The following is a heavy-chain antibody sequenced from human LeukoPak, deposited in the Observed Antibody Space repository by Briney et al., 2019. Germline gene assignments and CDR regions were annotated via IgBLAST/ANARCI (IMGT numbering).Heavy chain of an antibody. D-gene: IGHD6-13*01. CDR3: ARSSISVAVFDY. CDR2: IWYDGSKK. Sequence: GGSLRLSCAASGFTFSNYGMHWVRQAPGKGLEWVAVIWYDGSKKYYADSVKGRFTISRDNSKNTLYMQINSLRAEDTAAYYCARSSISVAVFDYWGQGTLVTVSS. CDR1: GFTFSNYG. V-gene: IGHV3-33*01. J-gene: IGHJ4*02.